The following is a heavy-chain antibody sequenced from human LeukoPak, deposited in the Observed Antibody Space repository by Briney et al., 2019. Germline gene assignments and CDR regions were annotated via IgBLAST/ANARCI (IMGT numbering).Heavy chain of an antibody. V-gene: IGHV3-7*01. CDR1: GFTSSSHL. CDR2: IYQDGREK. D-gene: IGHD6-13*01. J-gene: IGHJ4*02. CDR3: ASERPSSSWYDY. Sequence: GGSLRLSCAASGFTSSSHLMTWVRQAPGKGLEWVANIYQDGREKYYLSSVRGRFTISRDNAKNSLYLQMDSLRVEDTGVYYCASERPSSSWYDYWGQGTLVTVSS.